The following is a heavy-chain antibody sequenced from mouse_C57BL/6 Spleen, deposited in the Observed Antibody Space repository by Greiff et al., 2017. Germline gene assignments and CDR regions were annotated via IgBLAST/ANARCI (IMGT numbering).Heavy chain of an antibody. CDR2: INPGSGGT. D-gene: IGHD1-1*01. CDR3: ARRDYGSNLDY. Sequence: QVQLKESGAELVRPGTSVKVSCKASGYAFTNYLIEWVKQRPGRGLEWIGVINPGSGGTNYNEKFKGKATLTADKSSSTAYMQLSSLTSEDSAVYFCARRDYGSNLDYWGQGTTLTVSS. J-gene: IGHJ2*01. CDR1: GYAFTNYL. V-gene: IGHV1-54*01.